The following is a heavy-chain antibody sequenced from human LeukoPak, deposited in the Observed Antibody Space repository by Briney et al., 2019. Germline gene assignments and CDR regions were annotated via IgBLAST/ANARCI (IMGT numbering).Heavy chain of an antibody. CDR3: ARVRRSRLAELDY. Sequence: SETLSLTCTVSSGSISTSNYYWGWVRQPPGKALEWIGNIFYTGSTYYSPSLKSRVTISIDTSKNQFSLKLRSVTATDTAVYYCARVRRSRLAELDYWGQGTLVTVSS. CDR2: IFYTGST. D-gene: IGHD3-16*01. V-gene: IGHV4-39*07. J-gene: IGHJ4*02. CDR1: SGSISTSNYY.